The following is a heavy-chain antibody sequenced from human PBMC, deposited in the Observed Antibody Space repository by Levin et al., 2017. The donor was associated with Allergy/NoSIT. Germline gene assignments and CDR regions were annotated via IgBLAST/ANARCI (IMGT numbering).Heavy chain of an antibody. CDR2: ITTDVTNT. CDR1: GFTFSDYW. J-gene: IGHJ4*02. CDR3: ARDNGNGTPFDY. V-gene: IGHV3-74*01. Sequence: QAGGSLRLSCAASGFTFSDYWIHWVRQAPGKGLVWVSRITTDVTNTRYADSVKGRFTVSRDNAKKTLYLQMNSLRVEDTAVYYCARDNGNGTPFDYWGQGALVTVSS. D-gene: IGHD1-1*01.